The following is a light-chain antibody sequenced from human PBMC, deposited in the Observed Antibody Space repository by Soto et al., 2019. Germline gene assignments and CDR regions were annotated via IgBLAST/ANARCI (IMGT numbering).Light chain of an antibody. J-gene: IGKJ2*01. CDR2: AAS. Sequence: DIQMTQSPSSLSASVGDRVTITCRASQSSRSYLNWYQQKPGKAPKLLIYAASSLQSGVPSRFSGSGSGTDFTRTISSLQPEEFATYYCQQSYSTPVVGKGPKLEIK. CDR3: QQSYSTPV. V-gene: IGKV1-39*01. CDR1: QSSRSY.